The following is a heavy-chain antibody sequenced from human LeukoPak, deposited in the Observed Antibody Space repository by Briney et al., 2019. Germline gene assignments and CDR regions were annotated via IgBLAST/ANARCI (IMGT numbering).Heavy chain of an antibody. V-gene: IGHV3-53*01. CDR2: MYSGGDT. Sequence: GGSLRLSCAASGFTVSNNYMSWIRQAPGKGLEWVSVMYSGGDTYYADSVKGRFTISRDNSKNTLYLQMNSLRVEDTAVYYCAGTLYSGYGLGYLGAFDIWGQGTMVTVSS. J-gene: IGHJ3*02. CDR1: GFTVSNNY. CDR3: AGTLYSGYGLGYLGAFDI. D-gene: IGHD5-12*01.